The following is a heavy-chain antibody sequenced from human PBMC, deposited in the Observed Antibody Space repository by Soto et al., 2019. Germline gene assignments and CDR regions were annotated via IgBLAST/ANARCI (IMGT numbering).Heavy chain of an antibody. CDR3: ARVTTVTTLSYYYYYMDV. J-gene: IGHJ6*03. Sequence: QFQLVQSGAEVKKPGSSVKVSCKASGGTFSSYTISWVRHAPGQGLEWMGRIIPILGIANYAQKFQGRVTITADKSTSTAYMELSSLRSEDTAVYYCARVTTVTTLSYYYYYMDVWGKGTTVTVYS. V-gene: IGHV1-69*02. CDR2: IIPILGIA. CDR1: GGTFSSYT. D-gene: IGHD4-17*01.